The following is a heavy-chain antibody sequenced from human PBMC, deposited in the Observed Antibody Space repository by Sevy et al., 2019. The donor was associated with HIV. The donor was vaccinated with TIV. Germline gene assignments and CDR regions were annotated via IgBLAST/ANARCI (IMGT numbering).Heavy chain of an antibody. Sequence: GGSLRLSCAASGFTFSSYSMNWVRQAPGKGLEWVSSISDISNYIYYSDSMKGRFTVSRDNARNSLYLQMNSLRAEDTAVYDCARNNCSITNCYMGDVFDIWGQGTMVTVSS. CDR3: ARNNCSITNCYMGDVFDI. CDR1: GFTFSSYS. D-gene: IGHD2-2*02. J-gene: IGHJ3*02. V-gene: IGHV3-21*01. CDR2: ISDISNYI.